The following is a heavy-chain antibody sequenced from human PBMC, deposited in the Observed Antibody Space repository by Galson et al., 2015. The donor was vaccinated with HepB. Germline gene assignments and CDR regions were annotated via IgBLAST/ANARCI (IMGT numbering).Heavy chain of an antibody. J-gene: IGHJ4*02. Sequence: SLRLSCAGSGFKFDDHAMHWVRQAPGKGLEWISGISWNSDNMAYADSVKGRFTISRDNAKNSLYLQMNTLRLDDTALYFGVKDYDGATGYFANWGQGTLVTVSS. CDR1: GFKFDDHA. D-gene: IGHD1-26*01. CDR2: ISWNSDNM. V-gene: IGHV3-9*01. CDR3: VKDYDGATGYFAN.